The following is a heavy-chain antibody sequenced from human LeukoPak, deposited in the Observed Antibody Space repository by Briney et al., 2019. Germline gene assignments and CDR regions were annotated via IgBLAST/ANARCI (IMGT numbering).Heavy chain of an antibody. D-gene: IGHD6-19*01. V-gene: IGHV3-9*01. CDR1: GFTFDDYA. CDR3: ARGSGWGDAFDI. CDR2: ISWNSGSI. Sequence: GGSLRLSCAASGFTFDDYAMHWVRQAPGRGLEWVSGISWNSGSIGYADSVKGRFTISRDNAKNSLYLQMNSLRAEDTALYYCARGSGWGDAFDIWGQGTMVTVSS. J-gene: IGHJ3*02.